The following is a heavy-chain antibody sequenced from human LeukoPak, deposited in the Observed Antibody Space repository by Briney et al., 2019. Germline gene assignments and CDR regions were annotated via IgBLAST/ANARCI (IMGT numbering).Heavy chain of an antibody. CDR1: GFTFSRYS. CDR2: ISSGSSFM. J-gene: IGHJ5*02. V-gene: IGHV3-21*01. D-gene: IGHD3-22*01. CDR3: ARDYYDSSGSSWFDP. Sequence: GGSLRLSCAASGFTFSRYSMNWVRQAPGKGLEWVSSISSGSSFMFYADSVKGRFTISRDNAKNSLYLQMNSLRAKDTALYYCARDYYDSSGSSWFDPWGQGTLVTVSS.